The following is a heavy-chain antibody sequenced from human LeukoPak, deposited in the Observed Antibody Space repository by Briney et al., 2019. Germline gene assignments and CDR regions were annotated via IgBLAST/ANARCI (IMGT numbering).Heavy chain of an antibody. CDR3: ARDEFTNSGSFYDRSGSWLKRAQKKSVPFGMDV. Sequence: GGSLRLSCAASGFTFSSYWTTWVRQAPGKGLEWVANIKQDGSENYYVDSVKGRFTISRDNARNSLYLQMNSLRAEDTAVYYCARDEFTNSGSFYDRSGSWLKRAQKKSVPFGMDVWGQGTTVTVSS. CDR1: GFTFSSYW. CDR2: IKQDGSEN. D-gene: IGHD1-26*01. J-gene: IGHJ6*02. V-gene: IGHV3-7*01.